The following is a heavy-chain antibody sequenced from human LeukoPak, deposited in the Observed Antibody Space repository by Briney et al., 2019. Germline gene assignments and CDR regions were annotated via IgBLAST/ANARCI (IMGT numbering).Heavy chain of an antibody. J-gene: IGHJ4*02. Sequence: SETLSLTCVVCGGSFSGYYWTWIRQPPGKGLEWIGEIHYSGATSYKPSLKSRVTISGDTSKNQVSLNLRSVTAADTAVYYCARGRLDGYYFDYWGQGALATVSS. CDR2: IHYSGAT. D-gene: IGHD1-1*01. CDR1: GGSFSGYY. CDR3: ARGRLDGYYFDY. V-gene: IGHV4-34*01.